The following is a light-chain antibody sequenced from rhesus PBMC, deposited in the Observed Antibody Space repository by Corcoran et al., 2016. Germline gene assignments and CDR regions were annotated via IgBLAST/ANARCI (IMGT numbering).Light chain of an antibody. J-gene: IGKJ4*01. V-gene: IGKV1S6*01. CDR3: QQRNSTPLT. CDR2: KAS. Sequence: DIHLTQSPSSLSASVGDKVTITCRASQGISNWLAWYQQQPGKAPKPLIYKASTLQSGVPSRFSGSGSVTEFTLTISSLQPDDFATYYCQQRNSTPLTFGGGTKVEIK. CDR1: QGISNW.